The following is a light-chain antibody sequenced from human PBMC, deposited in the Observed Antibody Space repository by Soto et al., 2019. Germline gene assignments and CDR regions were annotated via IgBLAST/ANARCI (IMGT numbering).Light chain of an antibody. CDR3: HQTYGKHRT. V-gene: IGKV1-39*01. CDR1: QTISSW. Sequence: DIQMAQSPSGLSGSVEDGVTSSAGASQTISSWLAWYQQKLGKAPKLLIYAASSLQSGVPSRFSGSGSGTDFTLSISSLQPEDFATYYCHQTYGKHRTFGQGTKVDI. J-gene: IGKJ1*01. CDR2: AAS.